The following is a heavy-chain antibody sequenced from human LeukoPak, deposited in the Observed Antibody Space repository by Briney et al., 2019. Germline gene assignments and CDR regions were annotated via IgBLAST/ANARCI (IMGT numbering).Heavy chain of an antibody. J-gene: IGHJ5*02. CDR1: GASISSITYS. V-gene: IGHV4-39*01. CDR3: ARRHSGSYYGKHWFDP. D-gene: IGHD1-26*01. Sequence: PSETLSLTCTVSGASISSITYSWGWIRQAPGKGLQWIGSSYYSGSTDYNPSLKSRVSIFVDTSKNQLSLYLSSVTAADTAVYYCARRHSGSYYGKHWFDPWGQGTLVTVSS. CDR2: SYYSGST.